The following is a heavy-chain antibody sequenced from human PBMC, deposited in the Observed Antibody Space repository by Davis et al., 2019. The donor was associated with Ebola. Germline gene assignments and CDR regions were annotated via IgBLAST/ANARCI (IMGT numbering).Heavy chain of an antibody. J-gene: IGHJ5*02. CDR3: ARDMGMVHEANWFDP. Sequence: ASVKVSCKASGYTFTSYGISWVRQAPGQGLEWMGWISPYNDNTNYAQKLQGRVTMTTDTSTSTAYMELRSLRSDDTAVYYCARDMGMVHEANWFDPWGQGTLVTVSS. V-gene: IGHV1-18*01. D-gene: IGHD3-10*01. CDR1: GYTFTSYG. CDR2: ISPYNDNT.